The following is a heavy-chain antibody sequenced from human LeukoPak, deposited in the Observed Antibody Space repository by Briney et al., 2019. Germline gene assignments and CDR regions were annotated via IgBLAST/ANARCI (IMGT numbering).Heavy chain of an antibody. V-gene: IGHV3-23*01. J-gene: IGHJ4*02. D-gene: IGHD3-10*02. CDR2: ISGSGGST. CDR1: GFAFSSYA. CDR3: AKSHYYVGNHGY. Sequence: QPGGSLRLSCAASGFAFSSYAMSWVRQAPGKGLEWVSAISGSGGSTYYADSVKGRFTISRDNSKNTLYLQMNSLRAEDTAVYYCAKSHYYVGNHGYWGQGTLVTVSS.